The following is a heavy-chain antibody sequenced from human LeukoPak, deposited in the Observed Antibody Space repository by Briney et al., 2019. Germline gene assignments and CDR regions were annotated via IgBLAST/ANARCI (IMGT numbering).Heavy chain of an antibody. CDR1: GGSFSGYY. D-gene: IGHD3-22*01. Sequence: SETLSLTCAVYGGSFSGYYWSRIRQHPGKGLEWIGYIYYSGSTYYNPSLKSRVTISVDTSKNQFSLKLSSVTAADTAVYYCARLQYGGLYYYDSSGYYYDYWGQGTLVTVSS. J-gene: IGHJ4*02. V-gene: IGHV4-31*11. CDR2: IYYSGST. CDR3: ARLQYGGLYYYDSSGYYYDY.